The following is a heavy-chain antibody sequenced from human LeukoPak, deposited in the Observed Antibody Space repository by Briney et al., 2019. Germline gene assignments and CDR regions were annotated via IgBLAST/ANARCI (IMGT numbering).Heavy chain of an antibody. Sequence: SETLSLTCAVYGGSFSGYYWSWIRQPPGKGLEWIGEINHSGSTNYDPSLKSRVTISVDTSKNQFSLKPSSVTAADTAVYYCARVLSRGYSSSWYSASRGHDAFDIWGQGTMVTVSS. CDR3: ARVLSRGYSSSWYSASRGHDAFDI. V-gene: IGHV4-34*01. CDR1: GGSFSGYY. J-gene: IGHJ3*02. CDR2: INHSGST. D-gene: IGHD6-13*01.